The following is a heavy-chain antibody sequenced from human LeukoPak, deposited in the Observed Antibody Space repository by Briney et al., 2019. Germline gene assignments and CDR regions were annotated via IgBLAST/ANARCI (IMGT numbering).Heavy chain of an antibody. D-gene: IGHD1-7*01. Sequence: PGGSLRLSCAASGFTFSSYWMHWVLQAPGKGLVWVSRINSDGSSTSYADSVKGRFTISRDNAKNTLYLQMNSLRAEDTAVYYCARDSRRELRAFDYWGQGTLVTVSS. CDR2: INSDGSST. J-gene: IGHJ4*02. CDR3: ARDSRRELRAFDY. CDR1: GFTFSSYW. V-gene: IGHV3-74*01.